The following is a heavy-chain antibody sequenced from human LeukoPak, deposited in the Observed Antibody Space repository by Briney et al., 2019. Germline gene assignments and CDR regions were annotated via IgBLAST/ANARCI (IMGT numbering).Heavy chain of an antibody. CDR2: ISSISSII. V-gene: IGHV3-48*02. CDR3: ARGMAAAGTVGDY. D-gene: IGHD6-13*01. J-gene: IGHJ4*02. Sequence: PGGSLRLSCAVSGFTFSSYSMNWVRQAPGKGLEWVSYISSISSIIYYADSVKGRFTISRDNAKNSLYLQMNSLRDEDTAVYYCARGMAAAGTVGDYRGQGALVTVSS. CDR1: GFTFSSYS.